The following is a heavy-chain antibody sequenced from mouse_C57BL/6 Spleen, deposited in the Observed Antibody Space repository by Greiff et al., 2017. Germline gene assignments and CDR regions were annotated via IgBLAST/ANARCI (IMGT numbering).Heavy chain of an antibody. V-gene: IGHV1-80*01. Sequence: QVQLQQSGAELVKPGASVKISCKASGYAFSSYWMNWVKQRPGKGLEWIGQIYPGDGDTNYNGKFKGKATLTADKSSSTAYMQLSSLTSEDSAVYFCARSGDSRAMDYWGQGTSVTVSS. J-gene: IGHJ4*01. CDR2: IYPGDGDT. CDR1: GYAFSSYW. CDR3: ARSGDSRAMDY.